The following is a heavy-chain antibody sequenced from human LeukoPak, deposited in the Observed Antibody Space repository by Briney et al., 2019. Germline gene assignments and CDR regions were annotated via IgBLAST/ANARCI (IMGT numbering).Heavy chain of an antibody. Sequence: SVKVSCKASGGTFSSYAISWVRQAPEQGLEWMGGIIPIFGTANYAQKFQGRGTITADESTSTAYMELSRLRSDDTAVYYCAGNYYGSGRVLGTWFDPWGQGTLVTVSS. CDR2: IIPIFGTA. D-gene: IGHD3-10*01. V-gene: IGHV1-69*13. CDR3: AGNYYGSGRVLGTWFDP. CDR1: GGTFSSYA. J-gene: IGHJ5*02.